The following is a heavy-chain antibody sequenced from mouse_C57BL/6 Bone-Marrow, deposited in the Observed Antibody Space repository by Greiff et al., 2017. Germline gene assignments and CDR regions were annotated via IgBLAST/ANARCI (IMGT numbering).Heavy chain of an antibody. J-gene: IGHJ4*01. V-gene: IGHV5-17*01. Sequence: EVMLVESGGGLVKPGGSLKLSCAASGFTFSDYGMHWVRQAPEKGLEWVAYISSGSSTIYYADTVKGRFTISRDNAKNTLFLQMTSLRSEDTAMYYCARPGYGNFLDCWGQGTSVTVSS. D-gene: IGHD2-10*02. CDR2: ISSGSSTI. CDR1: GFTFSDYG. CDR3: ARPGYGNFLDC.